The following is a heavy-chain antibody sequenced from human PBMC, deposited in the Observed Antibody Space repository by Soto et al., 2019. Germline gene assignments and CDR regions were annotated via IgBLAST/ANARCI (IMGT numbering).Heavy chain of an antibody. CDR1: GYPVTAYY. CDR3: ARGGGVGVAGSAAFDM. CDR2: INPATGAA. J-gene: IGHJ3*02. Sequence: QLHLVQSGAVVKKPGASVTVSCSASGYPVTAYYMHWVRQAPGRGLEGMGGINPATGAAKYTQTLQGRDTMTRETSTSTGFMELGGLESWDKAVFYWARGGGVGVAGSAAFDMWGQGTLVTVSS. D-gene: IGHD3-3*01. V-gene: IGHV1-2*02.